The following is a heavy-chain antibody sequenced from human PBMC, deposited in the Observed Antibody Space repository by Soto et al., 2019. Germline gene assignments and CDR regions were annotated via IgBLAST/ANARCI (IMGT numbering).Heavy chain of an antibody. CDR1: GYSFTSYW. CDR2: IYPGDSDT. D-gene: IGHD3-10*01. J-gene: IGHJ4*02. CDR3: ARLESVYYYGSGSYYFDY. V-gene: IGHV5-51*01. Sequence: LGESLKISCKGSGYSFTSYWIGWVRQMPGKGLEWMGIIYPGDSDTRYSPSFQGQVTISADKSISTAYLQWSSLKASDTAMYYCARLESVYYYGSGSYYFDYWGQGTLVTVSS.